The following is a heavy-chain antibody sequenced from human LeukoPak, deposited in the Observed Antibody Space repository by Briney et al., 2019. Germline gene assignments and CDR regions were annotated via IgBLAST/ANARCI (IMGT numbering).Heavy chain of an antibody. V-gene: IGHV4-30-2*01. CDR3: ARDRPYYYDSSGYGTGYAFDI. D-gene: IGHD3-22*01. Sequence: PSQTLSLTCAVSGGSISSGGYSWSWIRQPPGKGLEWIGYIYHSGSTYYNPSLKSRVTISVDRSKNQFSLKLNSVTAADTAVYYCARDRPYYYDSSGYGTGYAFDIWGQGTMVTVSS. J-gene: IGHJ3*02. CDR1: GGSISSGGYS. CDR2: IYHSGST.